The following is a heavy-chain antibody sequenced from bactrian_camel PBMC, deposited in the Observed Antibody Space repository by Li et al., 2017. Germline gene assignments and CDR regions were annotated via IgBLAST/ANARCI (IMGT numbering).Heavy chain of an antibody. J-gene: IGHJ4*01. CDR1: DDTIGRYC. CDR2: IESDGST. Sequence: HVQLVESGGGSVQVGGSLRLSCVASDDTIGRYCMGWFRQIPDKEREGVAGIESDGSTSYADSVKGRFTTSRDSAKKTVYLQMNSLKSEDTALYYCATQRSWSTGAYAANYWGQGTQVTVS. D-gene: IGHD6*01. CDR3: ATQRSWSTGAYAANY. V-gene: IGHV3S9*01.